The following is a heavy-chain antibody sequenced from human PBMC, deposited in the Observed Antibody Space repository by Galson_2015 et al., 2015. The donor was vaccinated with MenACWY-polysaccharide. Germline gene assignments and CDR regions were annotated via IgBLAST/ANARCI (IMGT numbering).Heavy chain of an antibody. V-gene: IGHV3-7*01. J-gene: IGHJ4*02. CDR1: GFTFSNFW. D-gene: IGHD3-10*01. CDR2: IKQDGSEK. CDR3: ARERWDRGVFLDQ. Sequence: SLRLSCAASGFTFSNFWMSWVRQAPGKGLEWVASIKQDGSEKYLVDSVKGRFTISRDNAENSLFLQINSLRAEDTAVYYCARERWDRGVFLDQRGQGTLVADSS.